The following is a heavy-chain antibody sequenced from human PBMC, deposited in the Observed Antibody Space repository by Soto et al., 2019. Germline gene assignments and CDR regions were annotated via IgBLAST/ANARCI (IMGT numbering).Heavy chain of an antibody. CDR3: GRDVAVGGNRGTISY. CDR2: ISTDGSYT. J-gene: IGHJ4*02. D-gene: IGHD2-15*01. CDR1: GFSLSSHS. Sequence: GGSLALSCAASGFSLSSHSMHCVRPAPGKGLDWVAAISTDGSYTVYADSVTGRFTVSRDNFKHTVDLQMDSLRVEDTAMYKCGRDVAVGGNRGTISYWAQGTQGTVSA. V-gene: IGHV3-30-3*01.